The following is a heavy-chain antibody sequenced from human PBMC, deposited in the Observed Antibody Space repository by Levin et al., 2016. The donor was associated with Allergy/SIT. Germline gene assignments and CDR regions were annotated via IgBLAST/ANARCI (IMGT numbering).Heavy chain of an antibody. Sequence: VRQMPGKGLEWMGIIYPGDSDTRYSPSFQGQVTISADKSISTAYLQWSSLKASDTAMYYCARSARRWSNWFDPWGQGTLVTVSS. CDR2: IYPGDSDT. V-gene: IGHV5-51*01. J-gene: IGHJ5*02. CDR3: ARSARRWSNWFDP. D-gene: IGHD4-23*01.